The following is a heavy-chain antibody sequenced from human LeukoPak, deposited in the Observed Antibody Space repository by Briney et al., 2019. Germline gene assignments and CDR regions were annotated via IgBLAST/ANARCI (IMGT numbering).Heavy chain of an antibody. CDR2: IYYSGST. V-gene: IGHV4-31*03. J-gene: IGHJ4*02. D-gene: IGHD6-13*01. CDR3: ARGMWGSSWYSYFDY. Sequence: SETLSLTCTVSGGSISSGGYYWSWIRQHPGKGLEWIGYIYYSGSTYYNPSLKSRVTISVDTSKNQFSLKLSSVTAADTAVYYCARGMWGSSWYSYFDYWGQGTLVTVSS. CDR1: GGSISSGGYY.